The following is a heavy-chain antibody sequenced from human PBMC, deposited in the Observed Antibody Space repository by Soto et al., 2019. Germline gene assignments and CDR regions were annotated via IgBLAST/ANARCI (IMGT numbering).Heavy chain of an antibody. Sequence: VQLQQWGAGLLMPSETLSLTCAVYGGSFSGYYWSWIRQPPGKGLEWIGEINHSGSTNYNPSLKSRVTISVDTSKNQFSLKLSSVTAADTAVYYCARGHTTVAFDYWGQGTLVTVSS. CDR1: GGSFSGYY. CDR3: ARGHTTVAFDY. CDR2: INHSGST. J-gene: IGHJ4*02. V-gene: IGHV4-34*01. D-gene: IGHD4-4*01.